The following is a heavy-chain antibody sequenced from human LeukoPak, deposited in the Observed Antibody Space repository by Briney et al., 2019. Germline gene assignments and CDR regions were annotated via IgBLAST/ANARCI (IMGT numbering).Heavy chain of an antibody. CDR3: AKDERITPFDI. D-gene: IGHD3-16*01. Sequence: GGSLRLSCAASGFTVSSNYMSWVRQAPGEGLEWVSVIYSGGSTYYADSVKGRFTISRDNSKNTLYLQMNSLRAEDTAVYYCAKDERITPFDIWGQGTMVTVSS. V-gene: IGHV3-53*05. CDR1: GFTVSSNY. J-gene: IGHJ3*02. CDR2: IYSGGST.